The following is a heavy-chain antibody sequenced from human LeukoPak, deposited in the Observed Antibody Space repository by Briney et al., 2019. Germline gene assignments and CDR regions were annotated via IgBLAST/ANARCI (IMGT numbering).Heavy chain of an antibody. J-gene: IGHJ3*02. CDR3: ARAFGEIDAFDI. CDR1: GYTFTSYD. V-gene: IGHV1-8*01. CDR2: MNPNSGNT. Sequence: ASVKVSCKASGYTFTSYDINWVRQATGQGLEWMGWMNPNSGNTGYAQKFQGRVTMTRNTSISTAYMELSSLRSEDTAVYYCARAFGEIDAFDIWGQGTMVTVSS. D-gene: IGHD3-16*01.